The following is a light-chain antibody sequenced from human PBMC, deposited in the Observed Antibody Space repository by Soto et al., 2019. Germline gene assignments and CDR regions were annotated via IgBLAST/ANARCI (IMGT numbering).Light chain of an antibody. V-gene: IGKV3-15*01. CDR3: HQYNNSPRT. CDR2: DAS. Sequence: EIVMTQSPATLSVSPGERATLSCRASQSVSSNLAWYQQKPGQAPRLLIYDASTRATGIPARFSGSGSGTEFTLTISSLQSEDFAVYYCHQYNNSPRTFGQGTKVEIK. J-gene: IGKJ1*01. CDR1: QSVSSN.